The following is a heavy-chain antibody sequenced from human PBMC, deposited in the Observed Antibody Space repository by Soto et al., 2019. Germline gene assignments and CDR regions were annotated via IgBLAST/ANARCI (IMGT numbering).Heavy chain of an antibody. J-gene: IGHJ4*02. V-gene: IGHV3-9*01. CDR1: GFTFGDYS. CDR3: TTTYPNDASRVVAY. Sequence: EVQLVESGGGLVQPGGSLRLSCAASGFTFGDYSMHWVRQPPGKGLEWVSGITWNSGSKDYADSVKGRFTISRDNRKNTLYLQMNSLRGEDTAIYYCTTTYPNDASRVVAYWGQGTLVTVSS. CDR2: ITWNSGSK. D-gene: IGHD1-1*01.